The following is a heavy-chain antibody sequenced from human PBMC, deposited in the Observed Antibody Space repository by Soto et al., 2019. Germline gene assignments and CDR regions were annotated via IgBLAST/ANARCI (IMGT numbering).Heavy chain of an antibody. CDR3: ASYSGYDYVSHYYYYYMDV. CDR2: IYYSGST. CDR1: GGSISSYY. J-gene: IGHJ6*03. D-gene: IGHD5-12*01. V-gene: IGHV4-59*01. Sequence: SETLSLTCTVSGGSISSYYWSWIRQPPGKGLEWIGYIYYSGSTNYNPSLKSRVTISVDTSKNQFSLKLSSVTAADTAVYYCASYSGYDYVSHYYYYYMDVWGKGTTVTVSS.